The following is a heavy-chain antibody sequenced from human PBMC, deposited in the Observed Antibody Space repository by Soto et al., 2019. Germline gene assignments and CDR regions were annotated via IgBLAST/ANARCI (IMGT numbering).Heavy chain of an antibody. CDR3: AKCVGSGTYKNYCYYMDV. V-gene: IGHV3-23*01. J-gene: IGHJ6*03. CDR2: ISDAGGVT. D-gene: IGHD3-10*01. CDR1: GFSFNKYA. Sequence: EVQLLQSGGGLVQPGGSLRLSCAASGFSFNKYAVTWVRQAPGKGLEWVSVISDAGGVTYYADSVKGRFTISRDNSMNSFYLQMSSLRAEDTAVYYCAKCVGSGTYKNYCYYMDVWGKGTTVTVSS.